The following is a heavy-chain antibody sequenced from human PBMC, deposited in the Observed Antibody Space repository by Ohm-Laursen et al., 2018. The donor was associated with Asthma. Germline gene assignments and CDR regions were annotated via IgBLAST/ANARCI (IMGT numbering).Heavy chain of an antibody. CDR3: ARQRGDSGYGYYYYYGMDV. J-gene: IGHJ6*02. V-gene: IGHV4-59*01. CDR2: IFYSGST. Sequence: TLSLTWTVSGGSISSYYWRWIRQPPGKGLGWIGDIFYSGSTHYNPSLKSRVTISVDTSKDQFSLKLSSVTAADTAVYYCARQRGDSGYGYYYYYGMDVWGQGTTVTVSS. CDR1: GGSISSYY. D-gene: IGHD5-12*01.